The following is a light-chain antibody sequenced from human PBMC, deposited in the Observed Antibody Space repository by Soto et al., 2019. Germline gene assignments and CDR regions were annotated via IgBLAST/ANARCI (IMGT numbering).Light chain of an antibody. V-gene: IGLV1-44*01. CDR3: AVWDDGLNGYV. CDR2: AHI. CDR1: RSNVGTNL. Sequence: VLTQPPSASGTPGQRVTISCSGRRSNVGTNLVNWYQQLPGTAPKLLIYAHIQRPSGVPDRFSGSTSGTSASLAISGLQSEDEADYYCAVWDDGLNGYVFGTGTKLTVL. J-gene: IGLJ1*01.